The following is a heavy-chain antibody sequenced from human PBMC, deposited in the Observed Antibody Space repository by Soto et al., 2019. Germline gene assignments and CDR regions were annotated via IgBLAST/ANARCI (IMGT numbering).Heavy chain of an antibody. J-gene: IGHJ3*02. CDR2: IYHRTTT. CDR1: GASVSSVSYY. D-gene: IGHD2-15*01. Sequence: PSQTLSLTCTVSGASVSSVSYYWSWIRQPPGKGLEGIGYIYHRTTTSNTPAHKSRVSTTVDTHKNQFSLELSSVTAADTAVYYWARAGTIHRYYLGDSCSDGAFDIWGQGTMGTGSS. CDR3: ARAGTIHRYYLGDSCSDGAFDI. V-gene: IGHV4-61*01.